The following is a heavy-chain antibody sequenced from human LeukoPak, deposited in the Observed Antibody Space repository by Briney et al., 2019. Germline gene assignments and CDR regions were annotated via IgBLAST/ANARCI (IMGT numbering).Heavy chain of an antibody. Sequence: PSETLSLTCTVSGGSISSDGYYWSWIRQHPGKGLEWIGYIYYSGSTYYNPSLKGRVTISVDTSKNQFSLKLNSVTAADTAVYYCARESDRYNWFDPWGQGTLVTVSS. CDR2: IYYSGST. CDR3: ARESDRYNWFDP. CDR1: GGSISSDGYY. D-gene: IGHD2-21*01. V-gene: IGHV4-31*03. J-gene: IGHJ5*02.